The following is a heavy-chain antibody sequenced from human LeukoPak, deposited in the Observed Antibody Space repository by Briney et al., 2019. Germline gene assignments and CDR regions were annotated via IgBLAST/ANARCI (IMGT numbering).Heavy chain of an antibody. Sequence: SETLSLTCSVSGGSISSSNYYWGWIRQPPGKGLEWIGTIYHSGTTYYNPSLESRVTISEDMSKNQFSLTLRSVTAADTAVYYCARQISDYYYYYIDVWGKGTTVTVSS. CDR3: ARQISDYYYYYIDV. CDR1: GGSISSSNYY. V-gene: IGHV4-39*01. J-gene: IGHJ6*03. CDR2: IYHSGTT. D-gene: IGHD3-10*01.